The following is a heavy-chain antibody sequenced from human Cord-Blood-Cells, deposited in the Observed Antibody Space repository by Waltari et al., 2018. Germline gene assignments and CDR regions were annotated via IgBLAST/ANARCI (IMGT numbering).Heavy chain of an antibody. CDR1: GFTFSSYA. J-gene: IGHJ4*02. V-gene: IGHV3-30-3*01. D-gene: IGHD5-12*01. CDR2: ISYDGSNK. Sequence: QVQLVESGGGVVQPGRSLRLSCAASGFTFSSYAMHWVRQAPGKGLDWVAVISYDGSNKYYADSVKGRFTISRDNSKNTLYLQMNSLRAEDTAVYYCARGGYSGYDYFDYWGQGTLVTVSS. CDR3: ARGGYSGYDYFDY.